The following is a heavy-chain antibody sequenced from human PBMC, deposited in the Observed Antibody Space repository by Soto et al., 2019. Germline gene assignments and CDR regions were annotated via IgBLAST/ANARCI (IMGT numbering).Heavy chain of an antibody. CDR3: ARAWGYAFDI. J-gene: IGHJ3*02. V-gene: IGHV4-59*01. CDR2: IYYSGST. D-gene: IGHD7-27*01. CDR1: GGSISSYY. Sequence: QVQLQESGPGLVKPSETLSLTCTVSGGSISSYYWSWIRQPPGKGLEWIGYIYYSGSTNYNPSLKSRVTISVDTYKNQFSLKRSSVTAADTAVYYCARAWGYAFDIWGQGTMVTVSS.